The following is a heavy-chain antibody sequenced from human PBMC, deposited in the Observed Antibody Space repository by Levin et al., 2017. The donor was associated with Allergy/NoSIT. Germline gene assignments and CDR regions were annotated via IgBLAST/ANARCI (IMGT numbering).Heavy chain of an antibody. CDR2: IKQDGSEK. V-gene: IGHV3-7*01. J-gene: IGHJ4*02. CDR3: ARDQNGPTGPFDY. Sequence: GESLKISCAASGFTFSSYWMSWVRQAPGKGLEWVANIKQDGSEKYYVDSVKGRFTISRDNAKNSLYLQMNSLRAEDTAVYYCARDQNGPTGPFDYWGQGTLVTVSS. CDR1: GFTFSSYW.